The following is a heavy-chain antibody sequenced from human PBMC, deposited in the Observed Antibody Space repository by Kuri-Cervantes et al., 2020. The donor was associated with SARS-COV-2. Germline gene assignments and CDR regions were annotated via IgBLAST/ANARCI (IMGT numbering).Heavy chain of an antibody. CDR2: ISGSGGST. Sequence: GESLKISCAASGFTFSSYAMSWVRQAPGKGLEWVSAISGSGGSTYYADSVKGRFTISRDNAKNSLYLQMNSLRAEDTAVYYCARDRGGSCSFDYWGQGTLVTVSS. V-gene: IGHV3-23*01. CDR3: ARDRGGSCSFDY. D-gene: IGHD2-15*01. J-gene: IGHJ4*02. CDR1: GFTFSSYA.